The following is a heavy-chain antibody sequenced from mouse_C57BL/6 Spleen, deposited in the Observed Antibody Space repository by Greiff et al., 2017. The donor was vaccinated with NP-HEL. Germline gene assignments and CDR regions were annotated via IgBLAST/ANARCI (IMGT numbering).Heavy chain of an antibody. V-gene: IGHV1-9*01. CDR1: GYTFTGYW. Sequence: QVQLQQSGAELMKPGASVKLSCKATGYTFTGYWIEWVKQRPGHGLEWIGEILPGSGSTNYIEKFKGKATFTADTSSNTAYMQLSSLTTEDSAIYYCARSDYYGSSLWYFDVWGTGTTVTVSS. D-gene: IGHD1-1*01. J-gene: IGHJ1*03. CDR2: ILPGSGST. CDR3: ARSDYYGSSLWYFDV.